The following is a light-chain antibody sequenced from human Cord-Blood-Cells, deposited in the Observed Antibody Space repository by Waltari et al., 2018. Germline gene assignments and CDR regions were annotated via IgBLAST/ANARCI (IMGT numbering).Light chain of an antibody. CDR1: SSNIGSNY. CDR3: AAWDDSLSGWV. J-gene: IGLJ3*02. CDR2: RNQ. Sequence: QSVLTQPPSASGTPGQRVTIPCSGSSSNIGSNYVYWYQQLPGTAPKLLIYRNQPRPSGVPDRFSGSKSGTSASLAISGLRSEDEADYYCAAWDDSLSGWVFGGGTKLTVL. V-gene: IGLV1-47*01.